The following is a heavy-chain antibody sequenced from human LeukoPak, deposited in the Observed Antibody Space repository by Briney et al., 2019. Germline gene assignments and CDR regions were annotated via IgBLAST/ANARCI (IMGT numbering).Heavy chain of an antibody. Sequence: GGSLRLSCAASGFTFSNAWMSWVRQAPGKAREWVGRIKIKTDGAITDYAAPVKRRFTISRDDSKNTLYLQMHRLKTEDTAVYYCPTDLHDRITMIVVGPKPYWGEGTVVTVSS. CDR3: PTDLHDRITMIVVGPKPY. J-gene: IGHJ4*02. V-gene: IGHV3-15*01. D-gene: IGHD3-22*01. CDR1: GFTFSNAW. CDR2: IKIKTDGAIT.